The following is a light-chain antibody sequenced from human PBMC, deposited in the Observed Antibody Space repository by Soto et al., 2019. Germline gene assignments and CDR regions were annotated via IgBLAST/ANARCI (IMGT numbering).Light chain of an antibody. J-gene: IGKJ1*01. Sequence: DIQMTQSPSSLSASVGDRVTITCRASQSISSYLNWYQQKPGKAPKLLIYAASSLQSGVPSRFSGSGSGKDFNLTISSLQPEDFATYYCQQSYSTSITFGHGTNGDI. CDR1: QSISSY. CDR3: QQSYSTSIT. CDR2: AAS. V-gene: IGKV1-39*01.